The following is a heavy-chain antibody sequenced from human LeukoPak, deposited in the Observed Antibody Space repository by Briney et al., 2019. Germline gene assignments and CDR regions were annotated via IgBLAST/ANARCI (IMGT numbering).Heavy chain of an antibody. CDR1: GFTFSTYA. V-gene: IGHV3-23*01. CDR3: AKRDLGY. J-gene: IGHJ4*02. CDR2: ISSSGGST. Sequence: GGSLRLSCAASGFTFSTYAMSWVRQAPGKGLEWVSTISSSGGSTYYADSVKGRFTISRDNSKNTVFLQMNSLRAEDTAVYYCAKRDLGYWGQGTLVTVSS.